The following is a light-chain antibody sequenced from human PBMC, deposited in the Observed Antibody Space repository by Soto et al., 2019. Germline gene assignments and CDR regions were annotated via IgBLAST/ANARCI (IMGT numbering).Light chain of an antibody. CDR1: QAISNY. J-gene: IGKJ5*01. V-gene: IGKV1-39*01. Sequence: DIQMTQSPSFLSASVGDRVTITCRASQAISNYLNWYQQKPGKAPNLLIFGAKTLQSGVPSRFSGSGSGTDFTLTISSLQPEDFATYYCQQSYSTPITFGQGTRLEIK. CDR2: GAK. CDR3: QQSYSTPIT.